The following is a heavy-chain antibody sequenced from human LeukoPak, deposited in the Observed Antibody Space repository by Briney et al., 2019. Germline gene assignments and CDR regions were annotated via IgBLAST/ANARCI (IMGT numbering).Heavy chain of an antibody. J-gene: IGHJ4*02. D-gene: IGHD6-25*01. CDR3: ARGYSTGWTYYFDY. V-gene: IGHV4-59*01. CDR1: DGAITGYY. CDR2: ISYSGST. Sequence: PSETLSLTCTVSDGAITGYYWGWIRQPPGKGLEWIGHISYSGSTNYNPSLKSRVTISVDTSKNHFSLKLNSVTAADTAVYYCARGYSTGWTYYFDYWGQGVLVTVSS.